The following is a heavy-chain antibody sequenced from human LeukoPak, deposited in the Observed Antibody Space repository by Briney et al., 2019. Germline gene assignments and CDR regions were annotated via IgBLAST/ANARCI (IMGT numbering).Heavy chain of an antibody. D-gene: IGHD5-12*01. CDR1: GDSISSGGYY. Sequence: SETLSLTCTVSGDSISSGGYYWSWIRQHPGKGPERIGYISYSGNTYYNPSLKSRAAISVDTPKNQFSLKLSSTTAADTAVYYCARAPVATPSEFDYWGQGTLVTVSS. J-gene: IGHJ4*02. V-gene: IGHV4-31*03. CDR2: ISYSGNT. CDR3: ARAPVATPSEFDY.